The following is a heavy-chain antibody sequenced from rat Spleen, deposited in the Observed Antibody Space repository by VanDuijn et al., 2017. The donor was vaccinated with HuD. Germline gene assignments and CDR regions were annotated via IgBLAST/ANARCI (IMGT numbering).Heavy chain of an antibody. CDR1: GFTYNDYA. J-gene: IGHJ3*01. Sequence: EVQLVESGGGLVQPGGSLKLSCAASGFTYNDYAMAWVRQAPAKGLEWVATINTGGGDTYYRDSVRGRFTISRDNAKSTLYLQVDSLRSEDTAIYYCTTADVYYGLGAYWGRGTLVTVSS. D-gene: IGHD1-6*01. CDR2: INTGGGDT. V-gene: IGHV5S23*01. CDR3: TTADVYYGLGAY.